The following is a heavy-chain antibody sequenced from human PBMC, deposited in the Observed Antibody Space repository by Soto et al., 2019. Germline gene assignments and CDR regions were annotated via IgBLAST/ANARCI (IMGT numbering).Heavy chain of an antibody. V-gene: IGHV6-1*01. D-gene: IGHD3-16*01. CDR3: TRDWAGTYGLDV. CDR2: TYYRSKWYN. J-gene: IGHJ6*02. Sequence: SLSITCAISGDSVSSNRAAWDCIRQSPSRGLEWLGRTYYRSKWYNDYADSVKSRITINPDTSKNQFSLQLNSVTPEDTAVYYCTRDWAGTYGLDVWGQGTTVTVSS. CDR1: GDSVSSNRAA.